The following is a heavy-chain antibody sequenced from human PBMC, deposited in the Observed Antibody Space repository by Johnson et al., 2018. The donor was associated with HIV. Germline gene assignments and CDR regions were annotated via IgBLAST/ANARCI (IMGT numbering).Heavy chain of an antibody. V-gene: IGHV3-33*03. J-gene: IGHJ3*02. CDR1: GFTFSSYG. Sequence: VQLVESGGGVVQPGTSLRLSCAASGFTFSSYGLHWVRQAPGKGLEWVASIWHDGRDVYYADSVKGRFTVSRDNSKNAVYLQMNSLGAGDTAVYYCAKDQHGPLVPTVMRDDAFDIWGQGTMVTVSS. D-gene: IGHD5-12*01. CDR3: AKDQHGPLVPTVMRDDAFDI. CDR2: IWHDGRDV.